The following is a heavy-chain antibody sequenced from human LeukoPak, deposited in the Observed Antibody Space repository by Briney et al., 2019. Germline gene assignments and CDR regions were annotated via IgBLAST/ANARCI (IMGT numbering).Heavy chain of an antibody. Sequence: SETLSLTFAVYGGSFSCYYWSWIRQPPGKGLEWIGEINHSGSTNYNPSLKSRVTISVDTSKNQFSLKLSSVTAADTAVYYCARGGFGELLLFDYWGQGTLVTVSS. V-gene: IGHV4-34*01. CDR2: INHSGST. CDR1: GGSFSCYY. D-gene: IGHD3-10*01. CDR3: ARGGFGELLLFDY. J-gene: IGHJ4*02.